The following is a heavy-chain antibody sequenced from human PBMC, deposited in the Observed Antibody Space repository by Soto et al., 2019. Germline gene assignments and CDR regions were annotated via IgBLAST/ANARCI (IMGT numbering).Heavy chain of an antibody. V-gene: IGHV1-18*01. J-gene: IGHJ6*02. D-gene: IGHD1-7*01. Sequence: QVQLVQSGAEVKKPGASVKVSCKASGYTFTSYGISWVRQAPGQGLEWMGWISAYNGNTNYAQKLQGRVTMTTDTSTSPDYMELRSLRSGDTAVYYCSRVPSDNWNYEGGGYYYYYYGMDVWGQGTTVTVSS. CDR1: GYTFTSYG. CDR3: SRVPSDNWNYEGGGYYYYYYGMDV. CDR2: ISAYNGNT.